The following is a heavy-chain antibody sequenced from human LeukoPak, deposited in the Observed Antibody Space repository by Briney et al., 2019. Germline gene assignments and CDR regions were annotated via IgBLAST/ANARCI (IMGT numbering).Heavy chain of an antibody. J-gene: IGHJ6*03. V-gene: IGHV4-34*01. Sequence: SETLSLTCAVYGGSFSGYYWSWIRQPPGKGLEWIGEIKHSGSSNYNPSLKSRVTISLGTSKNQFSLKLSSVTAADTAVYYCARAASGDAVDYYGSGRRYYSYYMDVWGKGTTVTISS. CDR2: IKHSGSS. D-gene: IGHD3-10*01. CDR3: ARAASGDAVDYYGSGRRYYSYYMDV. CDR1: GGSFSGYY.